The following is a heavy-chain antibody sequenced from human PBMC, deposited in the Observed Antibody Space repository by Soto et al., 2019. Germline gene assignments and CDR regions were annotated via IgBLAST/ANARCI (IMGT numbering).Heavy chain of an antibody. CDR3: AKAWAYGESYYYYMDV. J-gene: IGHJ6*03. V-gene: IGHV3-30*18. Sequence: GGSLRLSCAASGFTFSSYGMHWVRPAPGKGLEWVAVISYDGSNKYYADSVKGRFTISRDNSKNTLYLQMNSLRAEDTAVYYCAKAWAYGESYYYYMDVWGKGTTVTVSS. CDR2: ISYDGSNK. D-gene: IGHD4-17*01. CDR1: GFTFSSYG.